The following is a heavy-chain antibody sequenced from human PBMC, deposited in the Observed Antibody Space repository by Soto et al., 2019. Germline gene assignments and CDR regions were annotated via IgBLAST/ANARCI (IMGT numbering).Heavy chain of an antibody. CDR1: GFTFSSYA. Sequence: GSLRLSCAASGFTFSSYAMSWVRQAPGKGLEWVSAISGSGGSTYYADSVKGRFTISRDNSKNTLYLQMNSLRAEDTAVYYCAKWQLATYYYYYYGMDVWGQGTTVTVSS. CDR2: ISGSGGST. V-gene: IGHV3-23*01. D-gene: IGHD6-13*01. CDR3: AKWQLATYYYYYYGMDV. J-gene: IGHJ6*02.